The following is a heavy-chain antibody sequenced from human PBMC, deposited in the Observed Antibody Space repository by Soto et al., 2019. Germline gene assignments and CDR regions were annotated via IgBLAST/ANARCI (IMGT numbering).Heavy chain of an antibody. J-gene: IGHJ6*02. CDR3: ARVVGIPPYYYYGMDV. D-gene: IGHD1-1*01. CDR2: IYYSGST. V-gene: IGHV4-61*01. Sequence: SETLSLTCTVSGGSVSSGSYYWSWIRQPPGKGLEWIGYIYYSGSTNYNPSLKSRVTISVDTSKNQFSLKLSSVTAADTAVYYCARVVGIPPYYYYGMDVWGQGTTVTVSS. CDR1: GGSVSSGSYY.